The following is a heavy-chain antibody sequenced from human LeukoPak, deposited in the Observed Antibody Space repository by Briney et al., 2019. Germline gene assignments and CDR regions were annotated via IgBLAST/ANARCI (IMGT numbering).Heavy chain of an antibody. CDR3: ARGGDGSGRSRYYYYYYMDV. J-gene: IGHJ6*03. Sequence: PSETLSLTCTVSGGSISSYYWSWIRQPPGKGLEWIGYIYYSGSTNYNPSLKSRVTISVDTSKNQFSLKLSSVTAADTAVYYCARGGDGSGRSRYYYYYYMDVWGKGTTVTISS. D-gene: IGHD3-10*01. CDR2: IYYSGST. V-gene: IGHV4-59*01. CDR1: GGSISSYY.